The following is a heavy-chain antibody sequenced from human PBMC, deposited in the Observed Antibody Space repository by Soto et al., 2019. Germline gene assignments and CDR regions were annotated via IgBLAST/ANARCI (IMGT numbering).Heavy chain of an antibody. Sequence: SETLSLTCTVSCGSISSSSYYWGWIRQPPGKGLEWIGSIYYSGSTYYNPSLKSRVTISVDTSKNQFSLKLSSVTAADTAVYYCAGTNIGSGSWPYYYYYGMDVWGQGTTVTVS. J-gene: IGHJ6*02. CDR3: AGTNIGSGSWPYYYYYGMDV. CDR2: IYYSGST. V-gene: IGHV4-39*07. CDR1: CGSISSSSYY. D-gene: IGHD3-10*01.